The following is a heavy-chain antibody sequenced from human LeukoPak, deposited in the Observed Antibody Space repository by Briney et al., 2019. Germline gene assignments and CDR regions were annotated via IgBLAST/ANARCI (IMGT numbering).Heavy chain of an antibody. CDR2: ISYDGSNK. CDR3: VVAATGTYPVDY. D-gene: IGHD2-15*01. V-gene: IGHV3-30*03. CDR1: GFTVSSNY. J-gene: IGHJ4*02. Sequence: PGGSLRLSCAASGFTVSSNYMSWVRQAPGKGLEWVAVISYDGSNKYYADSVKGRFTISRDNSKNTLYLQMNSLGAEDTAVYYGVVAATGTYPVDYWGQGTLVTVSS.